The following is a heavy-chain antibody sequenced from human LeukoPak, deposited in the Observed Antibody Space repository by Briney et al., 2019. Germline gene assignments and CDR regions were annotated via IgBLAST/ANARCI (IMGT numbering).Heavy chain of an antibody. CDR3: ARGVRWLQLYLDY. CDR1: GFSFISYG. Sequence: GGSLRLSCAASGFSFISYGMHWVRQAPGKGLEWVTVISYDGSNKYYADSVKGRFTISRDNSKNTLYLQMNSLRADDTAVFYCARGVRWLQLYLDYWGQGTLVTVSP. V-gene: IGHV3-30*05. D-gene: IGHD5-24*01. CDR2: ISYDGSNK. J-gene: IGHJ4*02.